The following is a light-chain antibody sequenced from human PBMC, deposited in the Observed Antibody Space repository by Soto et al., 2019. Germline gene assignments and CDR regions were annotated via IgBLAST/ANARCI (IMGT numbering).Light chain of an antibody. CDR1: RSDVGSFL. V-gene: IGLV2-23*01. CDR3: CSYAGSNTYV. J-gene: IGLJ1*01. Sequence: QSVLTQPASVSGSPGQSITISCTGTRSDVGSFLVSWYQQYLGKAPKLILYEADKRPSGISNRFSGSKSGNTASLTISGLQAEDEADYYCCSYAGSNTYVFGTGTKVTVL. CDR2: EAD.